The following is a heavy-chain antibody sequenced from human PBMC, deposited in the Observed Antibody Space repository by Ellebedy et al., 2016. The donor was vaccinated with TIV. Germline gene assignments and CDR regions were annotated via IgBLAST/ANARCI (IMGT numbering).Heavy chain of an antibody. V-gene: IGHV1-46*01. CDR1: GYTLTSYY. Sequence: ASVKVSCKASGYTLTSYYLHWVRQVPGQGLEWMGIINPSGGSTTYAQKFQGRVTITADKSTSTAYMELSSLRSEDTAVYYCAQFPYGGNSEYFQHWGQGTLVTVSS. D-gene: IGHD4-23*01. CDR3: AQFPYGGNSEYFQH. CDR2: INPSGGST. J-gene: IGHJ1*01.